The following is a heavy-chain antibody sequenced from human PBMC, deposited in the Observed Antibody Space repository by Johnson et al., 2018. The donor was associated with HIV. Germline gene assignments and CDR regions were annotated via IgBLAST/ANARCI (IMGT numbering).Heavy chain of an antibody. D-gene: IGHD1-26*01. J-gene: IGHJ3*02. V-gene: IGHV3-30*02. Sequence: QVQLVESGGGVVQPGGSLRLSCAASGFTFSSYGMHWVRQAPGKGLEWVAFIRYDGSNKYYADSVKDRFTISRDNAKNSLYLQMNSLRAEDTAVYYCARGSEWELLPNDAFDIWGQGTMVTVSS. CDR1: GFTFSSYG. CDR2: IRYDGSNK. CDR3: ARGSEWELLPNDAFDI.